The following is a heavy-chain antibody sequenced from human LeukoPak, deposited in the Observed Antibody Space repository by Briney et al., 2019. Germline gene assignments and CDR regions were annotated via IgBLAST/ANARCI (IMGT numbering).Heavy chain of an antibody. CDR3: ARGYYYDSSGYYFDY. CDR1: GGSISSGGYY. V-gene: IGHV4-31*03. CDR2: IYYSGST. J-gene: IGHJ4*02. Sequence: SQTLSLTCTVSGGSISSGGYYWSWIRQHPGKGLEWIGYIYYSGSTYYNPSLKSRVTISVDTSKNQFSLKLSSVTAADTAVYYCARGYYYDSSGYYFDYWGQGTLVTVSS. D-gene: IGHD3-22*01.